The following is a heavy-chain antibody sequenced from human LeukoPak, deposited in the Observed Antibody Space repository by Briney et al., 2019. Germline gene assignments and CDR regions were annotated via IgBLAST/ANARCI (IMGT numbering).Heavy chain of an antibody. CDR3: ARDRLYYDILTGYYAPYYFDY. Sequence: PGGSLRLSCAASGLTFSSYSMNWVRQAPGKGLEWVSYISSSSSTIYYADSVKGRFTISRDNAKNSLYLQMNNLRAEDTAVYYCARDRLYYDILTGYYAPYYFDYWGQGTLVTVSS. CDR1: GLTFSSYS. D-gene: IGHD3-9*01. V-gene: IGHV3-48*04. CDR2: ISSSSSTI. J-gene: IGHJ4*02.